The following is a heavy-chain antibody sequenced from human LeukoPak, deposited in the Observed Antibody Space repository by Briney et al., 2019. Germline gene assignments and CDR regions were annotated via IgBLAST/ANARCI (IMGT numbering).Heavy chain of an antibody. Sequence: ASVKVSCKASGYTFNNYGITWVRQAPGQGLEWMGWISVYNGNTNYAQKLQGRLTMTTDTSTSTAYMELRSLRSDDTAVYYCARDYRDVLLWFGELSKWGQGTLVTVSS. V-gene: IGHV1-18*01. CDR3: ARDYRDVLLWFGELSK. J-gene: IGHJ4*02. CDR1: GYTFNNYG. CDR2: ISVYNGNT. D-gene: IGHD3-10*01.